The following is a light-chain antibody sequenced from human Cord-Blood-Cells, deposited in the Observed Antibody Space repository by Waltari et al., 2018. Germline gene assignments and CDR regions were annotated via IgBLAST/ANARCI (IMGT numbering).Light chain of an antibody. CDR1: QSVLYSSNNKNY. Sequence: DIVMTQSPDSLAVSLGERAIITCTSSQSVLYSSNNKNYLAWYQQKPGQPPKLLIYWASTRESGVPDRFSGSGSGTDFTLTISSLQAEDVAVYYCQQYYSTPLTFGGGTKVEIK. CDR2: WAS. V-gene: IGKV4-1*01. J-gene: IGKJ4*01. CDR3: QQYYSTPLT.